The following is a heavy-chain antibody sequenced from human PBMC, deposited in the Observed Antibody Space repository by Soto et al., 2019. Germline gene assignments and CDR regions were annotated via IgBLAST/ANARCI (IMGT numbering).Heavy chain of an antibody. CDR2: ITSAGSST. CDR1: GFTFSSYW. CDR3: ARATARTRFDY. V-gene: IGHV3-74*01. D-gene: IGHD4-17*01. J-gene: IGHJ4*02. Sequence: SGGSLRLSCAASGFTFSSYWMHWVRQAPGKGLVWVSRITSAGSSTTYADSVRGRFTISRDNAKNTLYLQMNSLRAEDTAVYSCARATARTRFDYWGQGTLVTVSS.